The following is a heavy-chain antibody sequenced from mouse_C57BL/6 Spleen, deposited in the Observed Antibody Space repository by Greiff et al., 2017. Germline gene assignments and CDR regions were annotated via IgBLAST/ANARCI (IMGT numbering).Heavy chain of an antibody. V-gene: IGHV5-9-1*02. J-gene: IGHJ4*01. CDR3: TRDGNYGYAMDY. CDR1: GFTFSSYA. Sequence: EVKLVESGEGLVKPGGSLKLSCAASGFTFSSYALSWVRQTPEKRLEWVAYISSGGDYIYYADTVKGRFTISRDTARNTLYLQMSSLKSEATAMYYCTRDGNYGYAMDYWGQGTSVTVSS. D-gene: IGHD2-1*01. CDR2: ISSGGDYI.